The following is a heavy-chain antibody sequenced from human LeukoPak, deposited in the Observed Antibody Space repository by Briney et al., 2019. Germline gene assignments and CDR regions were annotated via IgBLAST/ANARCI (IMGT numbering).Heavy chain of an antibody. Sequence: GASVNVSCKASGYTFTSNGISWVRRAPGQGLEWWGWISAYNGNTNYAQKLQGRVTMTTDTSTSTAYMELRSLRSDDTAVYYCARVGYYGSGSYSRPTDYWGQGTLVTVSS. CDR2: ISAYNGNT. CDR3: ARVGYYGSGSYSRPTDY. D-gene: IGHD3-10*01. CDR1: GYTFTSNG. V-gene: IGHV1-18*01. J-gene: IGHJ4*02.